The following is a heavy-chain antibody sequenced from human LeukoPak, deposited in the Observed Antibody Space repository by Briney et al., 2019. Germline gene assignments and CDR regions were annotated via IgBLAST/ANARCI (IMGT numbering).Heavy chain of an antibody. V-gene: IGHV3-53*01. J-gene: IGHJ6*03. CDR2: IYSGGST. Sequence: GGSLRLSCAASGFTVSSDYMSWVRQAPGKGLEWVSVIYSGGSTYYADSVKGRFTISRDNAKNSLYLQMNSLRAEDTAVYYCARDRGDCGGDCYSYYYYYYMDVWGKGTTVTVSS. CDR1: GFTVSSDY. CDR3: ARDRGDCGGDCYSYYYYYYMDV. D-gene: IGHD2-21*02.